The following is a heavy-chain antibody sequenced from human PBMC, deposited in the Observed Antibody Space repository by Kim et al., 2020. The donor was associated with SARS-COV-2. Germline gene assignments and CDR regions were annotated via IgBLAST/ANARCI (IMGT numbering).Heavy chain of an antibody. CDR1: GYKFTTYG. Sequence: ASVKVSCKTSGYKFTTYGISWVRQAPGQGLEWMGWISVNNGHPDYAQKFQGRVTMTADRSTTTAYMELKNLTPDDTAVYFCARDQLMRQSGILTGYRWESDGTDLWGQGTLVTVSS. CDR2: ISVNNGHP. J-gene: IGHJ5*02. V-gene: IGHV1-18*01. D-gene: IGHD3-9*01. CDR3: ARDQLMRQSGILTGYRWESDGTDL.